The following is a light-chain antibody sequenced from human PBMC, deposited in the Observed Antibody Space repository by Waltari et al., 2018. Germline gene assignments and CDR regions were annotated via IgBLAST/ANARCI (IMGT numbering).Light chain of an antibody. CDR3: NSRDTSGTLWV. Sequence: SSELTQDPAVSVALRQTVRITCPGDSLRSYYASWYQQKPGQDPVLVLQGKNNRPSGNPDRFSGSDAGDTTSLTITGVQAEDEADYYCNSRDTSGTLWVFGGGTKLTVL. J-gene: IGLJ3*02. CDR1: SLRSYY. V-gene: IGLV3-19*01. CDR2: GKN.